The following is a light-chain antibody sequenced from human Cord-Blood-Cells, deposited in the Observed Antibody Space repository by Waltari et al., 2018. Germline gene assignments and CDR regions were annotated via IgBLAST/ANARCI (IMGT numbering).Light chain of an antibody. J-gene: IGKJ1*01. CDR2: AAS. CDR3: QQLNSYPWT. V-gene: IGKV1-9*01. CDR1: QGISSY. Sequence: DIQLTQSPSFLSASVGDRVTITCRASQGISSYLAWYHQKPGKAPKLLIYAASTLQSVVPSRFSGSGSGTEFTLTISSLQPEDFATYYCQQLNSYPWTFGQGTKVEIK.